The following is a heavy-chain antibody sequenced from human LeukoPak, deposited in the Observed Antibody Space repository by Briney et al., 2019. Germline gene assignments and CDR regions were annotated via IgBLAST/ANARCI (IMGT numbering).Heavy chain of an antibody. CDR3: AKWGAQSGNYRVVDC. V-gene: IGHV3-53*05. Sequence: PGGSLRLSCAASGFTGSSNYMSWVRQAPGKGLEWVSAINGGADSTYYADSVKGRFTISRDNSKNTLFLQMNSLRVEDTAVYYCAKWGAQSGNYRVVDCWGRGTLVTVSS. D-gene: IGHD3-10*01. CDR2: INGGADST. CDR1: GFTGSSNY. J-gene: IGHJ4*02.